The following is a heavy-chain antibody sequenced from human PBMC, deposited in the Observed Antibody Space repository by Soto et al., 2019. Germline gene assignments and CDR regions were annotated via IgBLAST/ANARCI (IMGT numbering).Heavy chain of an antibody. J-gene: IGHJ4*02. D-gene: IGHD6-6*01. V-gene: IGHV5-51*01. CDR2: IYPGDSDT. CDR3: ATDSSSRYFEY. CDR1: GHSFTTHW. Sequence: GESLKISCKGSGHSFTTHWIAWVRQMPGKGLEWMGVIYPGDSDTRYSPSFQGQVTISADRYISTAYLQWRDLRALDTAKYFCATDSSSRYFEYWGQGTQVTVAS.